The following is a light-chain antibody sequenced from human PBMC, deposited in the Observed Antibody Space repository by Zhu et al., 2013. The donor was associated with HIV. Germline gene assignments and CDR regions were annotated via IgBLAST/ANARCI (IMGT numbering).Light chain of an antibody. CDR1: QGISNF. V-gene: IGKV1-27*01. Sequence: DIQMTQSPSSLSASVGDRVTITCRASQGISNFLAWYQQTPGKVPNLLIYAASTLQSGVPSRFSGSGSGTDFTLKISRVEAEDVGVYYCMQATQFPYTFGQGTKLEIK. J-gene: IGKJ2*01. CDR3: MQATQFPYT. CDR2: AAS.